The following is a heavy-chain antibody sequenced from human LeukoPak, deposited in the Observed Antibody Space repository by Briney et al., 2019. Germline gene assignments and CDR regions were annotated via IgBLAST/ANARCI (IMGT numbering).Heavy chain of an antibody. CDR1: GFTFSSYW. CDR2: INSDVSST. J-gene: IGHJ6*03. Sequence: GGSLRLSCAASGFTFSSYWMHWVRQAPGKGLVWVSRINSDVSSTTYADSVKGRFTISRDNAKNSLYLQMNSLRAEDTAVYYCARVGITIFGVVLNYYMDVWGKGTTVTVSS. D-gene: IGHD3-3*01. V-gene: IGHV3-74*01. CDR3: ARVGITIFGVVLNYYMDV.